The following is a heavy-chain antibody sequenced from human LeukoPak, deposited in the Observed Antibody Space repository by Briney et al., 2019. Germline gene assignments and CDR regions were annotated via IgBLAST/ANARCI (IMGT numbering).Heavy chain of an antibody. CDR1: GGSISSYY. Sequence: SETLSLTCTVSGGSISSYYWSWIRQPPGKGLEWIGYIYYSGSTNYNPSLKSRVTISVDTSKNQFSLKLSSVTAADTAVYYCAGNDILTGTHFDYWGQGTLVTVSS. V-gene: IGHV4-59*08. CDR2: IYYSGST. D-gene: IGHD3-9*01. J-gene: IGHJ4*02. CDR3: AGNDILTGTHFDY.